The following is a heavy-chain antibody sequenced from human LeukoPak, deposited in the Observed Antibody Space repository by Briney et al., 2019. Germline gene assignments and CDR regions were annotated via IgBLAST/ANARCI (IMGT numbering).Heavy chain of an antibody. Sequence: GGSLRLSCAASGLTVSSSYMSWVRQAPGKGLEWVSIIYNDGSTYYADSMKGRFTISRDNSKNTLYLQVNSLRAEDTAMYYCARNILFAFDIWGQGTMVTISS. CDR3: ARNILFAFDI. CDR2: IYNDGST. V-gene: IGHV3-53*01. J-gene: IGHJ3*02. CDR1: GLTVSSSY.